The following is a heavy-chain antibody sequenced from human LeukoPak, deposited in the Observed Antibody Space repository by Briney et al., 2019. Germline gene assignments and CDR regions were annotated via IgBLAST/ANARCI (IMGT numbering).Heavy chain of an antibody. CDR1: GGSISSSSYY. CDR3: ARQPWLGESYFDY. V-gene: IGHV4-39*01. D-gene: IGHD3-10*01. CDR2: IYYSGST. Sequence: SETLSLTCTVSGGSISSSSYYWGWIRQPPGKGLEWIGSIYYSGSTYYNPSLKSRVTISVDTSKNQFSLKLSSVTAADTAVYYCARQPWLGESYFDYWGQGTLVTVSS. J-gene: IGHJ4*02.